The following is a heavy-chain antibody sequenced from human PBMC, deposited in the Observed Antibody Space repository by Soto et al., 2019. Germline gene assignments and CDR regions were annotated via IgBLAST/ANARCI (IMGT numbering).Heavy chain of an antibody. Sequence: PSETLSLTCTVSGGSISSYYWSWIRQPPGKGLEWIGYIYYSGSTNYNPSLKSRVTISVDTSKNQFSLKLSSVTAADTAVYYCARETGDKAMENWFDPWGQGTLVTVSS. D-gene: IGHD5-18*01. CDR2: IYYSGST. CDR3: ARETGDKAMENWFDP. V-gene: IGHV4-59*01. J-gene: IGHJ5*02. CDR1: GGSISSYY.